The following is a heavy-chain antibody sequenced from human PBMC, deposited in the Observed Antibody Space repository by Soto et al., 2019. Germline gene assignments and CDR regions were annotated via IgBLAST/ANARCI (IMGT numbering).Heavy chain of an antibody. Sequence: PGGSLRLSCAASGFTLSSYAMHWVRQAPGKGLEWVAVISYDGSNKYYADSVKGRFTISRDNSKNTLYLQMNSLRAEDTAVYYCASPHGYNLAFDIWGQGTMVTVSS. CDR2: ISYDGSNK. D-gene: IGHD5-12*01. V-gene: IGHV3-30-3*01. J-gene: IGHJ3*02. CDR3: ASPHGYNLAFDI. CDR1: GFTLSSYA.